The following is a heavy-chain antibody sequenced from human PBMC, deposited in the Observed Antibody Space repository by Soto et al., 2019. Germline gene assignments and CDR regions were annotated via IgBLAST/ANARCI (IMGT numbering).Heavy chain of an antibody. CDR2: INPNSGGT. V-gene: IGHV1-2*04. Sequence: ASVKVSCKASGYTFTGYYMHWVRQAPGQGLEWMGWINPNSGGTNYAQKFQGWVTMTRDTSISTAYMELSRLRSDDTAVYYCAKAGGIRETIFYYYYGMDVWGQGTTVTVSS. CDR3: AKAGGIRETIFYYYYGMDV. CDR1: GYTFTGYY. D-gene: IGHD3-16*01. J-gene: IGHJ6*02.